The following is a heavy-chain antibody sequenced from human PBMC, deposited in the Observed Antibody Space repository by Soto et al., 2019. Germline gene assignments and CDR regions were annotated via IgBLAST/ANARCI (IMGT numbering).Heavy chain of an antibody. Sequence: SETLSLTRTVSCGSISSSSYYWGRIHQPPGKGLEWIGSIYHSGSTYYNPSLKSRGSISVDSSKNQFSLKLSSVTAADTAVYYCVQGRGYSFYYYYYGMDVWGQGTTVTVS. V-gene: IGHV4-39*01. D-gene: IGHD5-12*01. CDR3: VQGRGYSFYYYYYGMDV. CDR1: CGSISSSSYY. J-gene: IGHJ6*02. CDR2: IYHSGST.